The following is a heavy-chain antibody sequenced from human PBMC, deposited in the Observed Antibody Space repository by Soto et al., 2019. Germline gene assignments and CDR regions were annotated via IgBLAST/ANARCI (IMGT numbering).Heavy chain of an antibody. D-gene: IGHD3-10*01. CDR1: GDSISSSFS. CDR2: IYHSGST. V-gene: IGHV4-30-2*01. Sequence: QVQLQESASGLVKPLETLSLTCIVSGDSISSSFSWHWVRRPPGEGLEWLGYIYHSGSTLYNPSPGGRIPRPVDPSKIMFPLKLSDVPAADTAVYYCARGDIIRGAAIDSGGQGTLVSVSS. J-gene: IGHJ4*02. CDR3: ARGDIIRGAAIDS.